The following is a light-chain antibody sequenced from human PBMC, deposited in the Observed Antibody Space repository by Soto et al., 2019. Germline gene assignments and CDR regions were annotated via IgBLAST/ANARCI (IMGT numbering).Light chain of an antibody. J-gene: IGLJ2*01. CDR1: SSDIGRYNY. Sequence: QSALTQPPSASGSPGQSVTISCTGTSSDIGRYNYVSWYQQHPGKAPKLMIYEVNKRPSGVPDRFSGSKFGNTASLTVSGLQAEDEADYYCSSYAGSNNVVFAGGTKLTVL. CDR2: EVN. CDR3: SSYAGSNNVV. V-gene: IGLV2-8*01.